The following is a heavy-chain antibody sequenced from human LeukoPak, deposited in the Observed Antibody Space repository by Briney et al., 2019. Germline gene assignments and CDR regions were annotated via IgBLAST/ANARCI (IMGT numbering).Heavy chain of an antibody. CDR2: IYHSGST. Sequence: SETLSLTCTVSRSSISSGYYWGWIRQPPGKGLEYIGSIYHSGSTYYSPSLRSRVTMSVDTSKNQFSLKLSSVTAADTAVYYCARDKRVAVAGTYIYYYYMDVWGNGTTVTISS. D-gene: IGHD6-19*01. V-gene: IGHV4-38-2*02. J-gene: IGHJ6*03. CDR3: ARDKRVAVAGTYIYYYYMDV. CDR1: RSSISSGYY.